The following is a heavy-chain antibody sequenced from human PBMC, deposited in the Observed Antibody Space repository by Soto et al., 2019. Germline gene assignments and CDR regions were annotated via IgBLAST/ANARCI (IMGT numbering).Heavy chain of an antibody. CDR2: IIPIFGTA. CDR3: AGSAEGDLPNYYYYGLDV. V-gene: IGHV1-69*01. CDR1: GGTFSSYA. D-gene: IGHD3-16*01. Sequence: QVQLVQSGAEVKKPGSSVKVSCKASGGTFSSYAISWVRQAPGQGLEWMGGIIPIFGTANYAQKFQGRVTISADESTSTAYMRLSSLRSEDTAGYYYAGSAEGDLPNYYYYGLDVWGQRTTVTVFS. J-gene: IGHJ6*02.